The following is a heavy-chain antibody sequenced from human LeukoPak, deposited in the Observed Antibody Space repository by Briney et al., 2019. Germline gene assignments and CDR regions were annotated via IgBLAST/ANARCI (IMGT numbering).Heavy chain of an antibody. CDR2: ISSDGSNK. V-gene: IGHV3-30*04. CDR3: ARDDIIVGATTLDF. D-gene: IGHD1-26*01. CDR1: GFIFSTYA. J-gene: IGHJ4*02. Sequence: GKSLRLSCEASGFIFSTYAMHSARQTPGKGLEWLAVISSDGSNKYQVDSVKGRFTISRDNSKNTLYLEMDSVRLGDTAVYYCARDDIIVGATTLDFWGQGTLVTVSS.